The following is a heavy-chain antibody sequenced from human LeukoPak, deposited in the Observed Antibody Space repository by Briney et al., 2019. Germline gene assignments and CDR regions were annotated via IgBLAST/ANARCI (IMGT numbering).Heavy chain of an antibody. J-gene: IGHJ5*02. CDR3: ARHDWFDP. CDR2: ISSSSSYI. Sequence: GGSLRLSCAASGFTFSSYSMNWVRQAPGKGLEWVSSISSSSSYIYYADSVKGRFTISRDNAENTLYLQVNSLRVEDTAVYYCARHDWFDPWGRGTLVTVSS. V-gene: IGHV3-21*01. CDR1: GFTFSSYS.